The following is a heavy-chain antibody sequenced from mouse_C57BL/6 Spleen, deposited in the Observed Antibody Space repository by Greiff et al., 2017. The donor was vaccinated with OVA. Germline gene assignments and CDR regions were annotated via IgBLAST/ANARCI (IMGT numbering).Heavy chain of an antibody. CDR2: IDPSDSYT. D-gene: IGHD1-1*01. CDR3: ARSATVVGGFDY. CDR1: GYTFTSYW. Sequence: QVQLQQPGAELVMPGASVKLSCKASGYTFTSYWMHWVKQRPGQGLEWIGEIDPSDSYTNYNQKFKGKSTLTVDKSSSTAYMQLSSLTSEDSAVYYCARSATVVGGFDYWGQGTTLTVSS. V-gene: IGHV1-69*01. J-gene: IGHJ2*01.